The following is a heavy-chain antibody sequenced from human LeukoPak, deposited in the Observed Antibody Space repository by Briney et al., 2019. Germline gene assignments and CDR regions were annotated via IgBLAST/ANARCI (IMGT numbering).Heavy chain of an antibody. D-gene: IGHD6-6*01. Sequence: QPGGSLRLSCAASGFTFSNYWMIWVRQAPGKGLEWVANINEDASKKYYADSVEGRFTISRDDAKNSLYLQMNSLRAEDTAMYYCATSTYSSSPSWGQGTLVTVSS. CDR1: GFTFSNYW. CDR3: ATSTYSSSPS. CDR2: INEDASKK. V-gene: IGHV3-7*01. J-gene: IGHJ5*02.